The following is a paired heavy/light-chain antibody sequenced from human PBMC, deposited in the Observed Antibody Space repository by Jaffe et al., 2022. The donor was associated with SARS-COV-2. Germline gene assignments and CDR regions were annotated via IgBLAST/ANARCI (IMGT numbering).Light chain of an antibody. Sequence: QSALTQPASVSGSPGQSITISCTGTSSDVGAYNYVSWYQQHPGKAPKLMICEVTNRPSGVSDRFSGSKSGNTASLTISGLQAEDEADYYCSSYTSYSTLVFGGGTKLTVL. CDR2: EVT. CDR1: SSDVGAYNY. CDR3: SSYTSYSTLV. V-gene: IGLV2-14*01. J-gene: IGLJ3*02.
Heavy chain of an antibody. D-gene: IGHD2-21*02. CDR3: ATGWIYGGDSGAFDI. Sequence: EVQLVESGGGFVQPGGSLRLSCAASGFTFSSHWMHWVRQAPGKGLVWVSRINNGVSTTRYADSVKGRFTISRDNAKNTLYLQMNSLSAEDTAVYYCATGWIYGGDSGAFDIWGQGTMVTVSS. CDR1: GFTFSSHW. J-gene: IGHJ3*02. V-gene: IGHV3-74*01. CDR2: INNGVSTT.